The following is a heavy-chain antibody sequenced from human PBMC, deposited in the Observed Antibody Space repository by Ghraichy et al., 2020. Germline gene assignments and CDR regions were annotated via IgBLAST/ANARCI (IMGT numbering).Heavy chain of an antibody. Sequence: SQTLSLTCTVSGAAISSYYWTWIRQPPGEGLEWIGYIYSSGSPNYNPSLRGGVTMSADTSKNQVSLKLTSVTAADTAVYYCARDQGGYGDYVFDYWGQGTLVTVSS. D-gene: IGHD4-17*01. J-gene: IGHJ4*02. CDR3: ARDQGGYGDYVFDY. CDR2: IYSSGSP. V-gene: IGHV4-59*01. CDR1: GAAISSYY.